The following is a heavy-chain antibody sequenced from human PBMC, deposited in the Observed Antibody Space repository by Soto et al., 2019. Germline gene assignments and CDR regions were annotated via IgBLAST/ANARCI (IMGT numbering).Heavy chain of an antibody. CDR2: IHYSGST. V-gene: IGHV4-59*01. CDR1: GGSISDYY. CDR3: ARGCIAARKGRWFDP. Sequence: PSETLSLTCTVSGGSISDYYWSWIRQPPGKGLEWIGYIHYSGSTNYNPSPKRRVTISVNTSKNEYSLKLRSVTAADTAVYYCARGCIAARKGRWFDPWGGGTLVTVSS. D-gene: IGHD6-6*01. J-gene: IGHJ5*02.